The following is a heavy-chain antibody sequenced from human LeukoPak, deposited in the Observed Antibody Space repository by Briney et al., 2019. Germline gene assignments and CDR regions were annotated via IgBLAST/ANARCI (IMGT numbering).Heavy chain of an antibody. D-gene: IGHD5-18*01. CDR3: ARDPTGGHSYGLLGS. Sequence: GGSLRLSCAASGFTFSSYAMHWVRQAPGKCLEWVALISSDGSNKYYADSVKDRFTISRDNSKNTLYLQLNSLRAEDTAVFYCARDPTGGHSYGLLGSWGQGTLVTVSS. J-gene: IGHJ4*02. CDR2: ISSDGSNK. CDR1: GFTFSSYA. V-gene: IGHV3-30*01.